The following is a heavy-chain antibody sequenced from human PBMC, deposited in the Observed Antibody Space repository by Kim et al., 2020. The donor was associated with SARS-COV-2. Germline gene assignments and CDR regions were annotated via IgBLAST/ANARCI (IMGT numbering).Heavy chain of an antibody. CDR1: GFTVSSNY. Sequence: GGSLRLSCAASGFTVSSNYMSWVRQAPGKGLEWVSVIYSGGSTYYADSVKGRFTISRDNSKNTLYLQMNSLRAEDTAVYYCARSLTEYYDSSGYTYGYYFDYWGQGTLVTVSS. D-gene: IGHD3-22*01. CDR3: ARSLTEYYDSSGYTYGYYFDY. CDR2: IYSGGST. V-gene: IGHV3-66*01. J-gene: IGHJ4*02.